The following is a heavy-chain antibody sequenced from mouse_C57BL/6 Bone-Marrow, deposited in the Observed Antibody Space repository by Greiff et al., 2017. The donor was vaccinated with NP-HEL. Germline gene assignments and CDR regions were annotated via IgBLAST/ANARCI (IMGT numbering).Heavy chain of an antibody. CDR3: ASRGDGAWFAY. V-gene: IGHV2-6*01. J-gene: IGHJ3*01. CDR2: IWGVGST. CDR1: GFSLTSYG. Sequence: QVQLKESGPGLVAPSQSLSITCTVSGFSLTSYGVDWVRQSPGKGLEWLGVIWGVGSTNYNSAPKSSLSICKDNSKSKVFLKMNSLQTDDTAMYYCASRGDGAWFAYWGQGTLVTVSA.